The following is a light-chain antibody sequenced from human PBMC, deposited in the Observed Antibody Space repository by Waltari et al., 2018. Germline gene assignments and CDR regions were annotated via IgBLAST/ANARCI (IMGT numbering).Light chain of an antibody. CDR3: QHRDHWPPDAT. CDR1: QSVCSTY. J-gene: IGKJ3*01. Sequence: EIVLTQSPGTLSLSPGERATLSCSASQSVCSTYLAWYQQNPGQAPRLLIYGTSSRATGIPARFSGSGSGTDFTLTISSLEPEDFAVYYCQHRDHWPPDATFGPGTKVDV. V-gene: IGKV3D-20*02. CDR2: GTS.